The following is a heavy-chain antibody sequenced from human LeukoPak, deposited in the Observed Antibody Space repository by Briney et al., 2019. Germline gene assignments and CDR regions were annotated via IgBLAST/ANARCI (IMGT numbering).Heavy chain of an antibody. CDR1: GDSISNYY. Sequence: SETLSLTCTVSGDSISNYYWTWIRQPPGKGLEWIGYIYYSGSTNYNPSLSSRVTISLDTSKNQFSLMLRSLTAADTAVYYCARRYTASPGERFDYWGQGTLVTVSS. V-gene: IGHV4-59*08. CDR2: IYYSGST. CDR3: ARRYTASPGERFDY. D-gene: IGHD2-2*02. J-gene: IGHJ4*02.